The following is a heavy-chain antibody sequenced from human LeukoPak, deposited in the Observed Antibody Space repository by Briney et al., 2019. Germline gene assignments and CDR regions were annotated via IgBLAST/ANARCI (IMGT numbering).Heavy chain of an antibody. V-gene: IGHV3-23*01. J-gene: IGHJ4*02. CDR2: TSASGGST. Sequence: GGSLRLSCVVSGLTFSSYAMSWVRQAPGKGLDWVSATSASGGSTYYADSVKGRFTISRDNSKNTVYLQLNSLRGEDTAIYYCAPNWNLDYWGQGSLVTVSS. CDR3: APNWNLDY. CDR1: GLTFSSYA. D-gene: IGHD1-1*01.